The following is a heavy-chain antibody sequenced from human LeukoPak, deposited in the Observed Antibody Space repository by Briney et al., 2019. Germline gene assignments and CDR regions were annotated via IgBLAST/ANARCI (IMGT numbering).Heavy chain of an antibody. D-gene: IGHD2-15*01. Sequence: PSETLSLTCSVSSGSISDSSYHWAWIRQPPGKGLEWIASPYFGGNTYNNPSLKSRVTMSVDTSKRQFYLKLSYVTAADTAIYYCARARRFCSGGSCFPPPDYWGQGTLVTVSS. V-gene: IGHV4-39*01. CDR2: PYFGGNT. CDR1: SGSISDSSYH. J-gene: IGHJ4*02. CDR3: ARARRFCSGGSCFPPPDY.